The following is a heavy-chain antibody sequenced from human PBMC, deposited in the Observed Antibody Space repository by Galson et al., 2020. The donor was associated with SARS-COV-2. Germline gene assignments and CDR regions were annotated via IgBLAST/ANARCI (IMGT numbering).Heavy chain of an antibody. CDR1: GFTVSSNY. J-gene: IGHJ6*02. D-gene: IGHD6-19*01. Sequence: GGSLRLSCAASGFTVSSNYMSWVRQAPGKGLEWVSVIYSGGSTYYADSVKGRFTISRDNSKNTLYLQMNSLRAEDTAVYYCARDNSSGWYEDYYYYYGMDVWGQGTTVTVSS. V-gene: IGHV3-66*01. CDR2: IYSGGST. CDR3: ARDNSSGWYEDYYYYYGMDV.